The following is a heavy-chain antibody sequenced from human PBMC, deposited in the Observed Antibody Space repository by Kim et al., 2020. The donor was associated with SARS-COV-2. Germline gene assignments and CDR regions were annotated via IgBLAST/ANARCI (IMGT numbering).Heavy chain of an antibody. CDR2: IDPSGGTT. D-gene: IGHD1-7*01. CDR3: ARDRFRILGTTHQENWLDS. Sequence: ASVKVSCKTLRESFMNYYIHWVRQAPGHGLEWMGSIDPSGGTTRYLRDFQDRFTMTSDMSTYTVYLEVRSLRVDDTAMYFCARDRFRILGTTHQENWLDSWGQGTLITVSS. J-gene: IGHJ5*01. CDR1: RESFMNYY. V-gene: IGHV1-46*01.